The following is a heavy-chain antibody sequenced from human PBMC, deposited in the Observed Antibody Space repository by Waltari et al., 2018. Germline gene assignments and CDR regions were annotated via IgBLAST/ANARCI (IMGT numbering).Heavy chain of an antibody. CDR1: GGTFSSYA. CDR3: ARVGGIVVVPAATENWFDP. CDR2: IIPIFGTA. J-gene: IGHJ5*02. Sequence: QVQLVQSGAEVKKPGSSVKVSCKASGGTFSSYAISWVRQAPGQGLEWMGGIIPIFGTANYAQKVQGRVTITADESTSTAYMELSSLRSEDTAVYYCARVGGIVVVPAATENWFDPWGQGTLVTVSS. D-gene: IGHD2-2*01. V-gene: IGHV1-69*12.